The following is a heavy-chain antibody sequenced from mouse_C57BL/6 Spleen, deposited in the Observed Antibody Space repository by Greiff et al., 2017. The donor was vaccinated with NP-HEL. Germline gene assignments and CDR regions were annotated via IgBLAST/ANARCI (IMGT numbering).Heavy chain of an antibody. Sequence: EVQLVESGEGLVKPGGSLKLSCAASGFTFSSYAMSWVRQTPEKRLEWVAYISSGGDYIYYADTVKGRFTISRDKARNTLYLQMSSLKSEDTAMYYCTRGFYDGYRYFDVWGTGTTVTVSS. D-gene: IGHD2-3*01. CDR3: TRGFYDGYRYFDV. CDR1: GFTFSSYA. V-gene: IGHV5-9-1*02. CDR2: ISSGGDYI. J-gene: IGHJ1*03.